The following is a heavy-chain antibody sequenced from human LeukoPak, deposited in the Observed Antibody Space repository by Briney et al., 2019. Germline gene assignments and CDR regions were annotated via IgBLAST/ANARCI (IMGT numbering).Heavy chain of an antibody. V-gene: IGHV4-34*01. CDR3: ARDLFSYGYGDAFDI. J-gene: IGHJ3*02. CDR1: GGSFSGYY. D-gene: IGHD5-18*01. CDR2: IHHTGST. Sequence: SETLSLTCAVYGGSFSGYYWNWVRQPPGKGLEWIAEIHHTGSTNYNPSLTSRVTISVDTSKNQFSLKLSSVTAADTAVYYCARDLFSYGYGDAFDIWGQGTMVTVSS.